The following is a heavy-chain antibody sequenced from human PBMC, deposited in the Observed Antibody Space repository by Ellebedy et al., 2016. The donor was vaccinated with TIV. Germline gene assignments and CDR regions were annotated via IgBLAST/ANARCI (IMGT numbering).Heavy chain of an antibody. D-gene: IGHD6-19*01. Sequence: SVKVSXXASGGTFSSYAISWVRQARGQRLEWIGWIVVGSGNTNYAQKFQERVTITRDMSTSTAYMELSSLRSEDTAVYYCAAEPFHLGGSVAGPYYYYYGMDVWGQGTTVTVSS. CDR2: IVVGSGNT. V-gene: IGHV1-58*02. CDR1: GGTFSSYA. J-gene: IGHJ6*02. CDR3: AAEPFHLGGSVAGPYYYYYGMDV.